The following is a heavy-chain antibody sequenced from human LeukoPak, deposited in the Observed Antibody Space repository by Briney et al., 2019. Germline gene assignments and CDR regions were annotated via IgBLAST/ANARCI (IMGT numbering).Heavy chain of an antibody. D-gene: IGHD3-10*01. CDR3: ARALWFGELLTQDNWFDP. CDR2: INAGNGNT. CDR1: GYTFTSYA. J-gene: IGHJ5*02. V-gene: IGHV1-3*01. Sequence: ASVKVSCKASGYTFTSYAMHWVRQAPGQRLEWMGWINAGNGNTKYSQKFQGRVTITRDISASTAYMELSSLRSEDTAVYYCARALWFGELLTQDNWFDPWGQGTLVTVSS.